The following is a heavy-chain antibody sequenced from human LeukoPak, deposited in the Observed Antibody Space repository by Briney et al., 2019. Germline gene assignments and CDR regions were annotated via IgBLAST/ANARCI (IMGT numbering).Heavy chain of an antibody. Sequence: SKTLSLTCTVSGGSVSGYYWSWIRQPPGKGLEWIGYIFYTGTTLYSPSLKTRVTMSVDTSENQFSLKLSSVTAADTAVYYCARHDVVPVIRRGFDFWGQGTLVTVSS. J-gene: IGHJ4*02. CDR1: GGSVSGYY. CDR2: IFYTGTT. CDR3: ARHDVVPVIRRGFDF. D-gene: IGHD2-21*02. V-gene: IGHV4-59*08.